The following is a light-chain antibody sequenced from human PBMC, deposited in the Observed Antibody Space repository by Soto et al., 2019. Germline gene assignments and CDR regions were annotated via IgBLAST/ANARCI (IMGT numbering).Light chain of an antibody. CDR2: GAS. CDR1: QSVSSSY. J-gene: IGKJ2*01. Sequence: EIVLTQSPGTLSLSPGERATLSCRASQSVSSSYLAWYQQKPGQAPRLLIYGASSRATGIPDRFSGSGSGTDFPLTISRLEPADFAVYYCQQYGSSPMYTFGQGTQLEIK. V-gene: IGKV3-20*01. CDR3: QQYGSSPMYT.